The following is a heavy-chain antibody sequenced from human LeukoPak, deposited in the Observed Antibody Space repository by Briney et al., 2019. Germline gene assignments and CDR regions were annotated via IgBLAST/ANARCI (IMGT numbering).Heavy chain of an antibody. D-gene: IGHD6-13*01. CDR2: VSAGGSSR. J-gene: IGHJ4*02. Sequence: PGGSLRLSCAASGFTFSNYAMRWVRQAPGKGLEWVSAVSAGGSSRYYVDSVKGRFTTSRDNSKNTLFLQMNSLRAEDTALYYCAKDQGAATGKRGVDCWGQGTLVTVSS. CDR3: AKDQGAATGKRGVDC. V-gene: IGHV3-23*01. CDR1: GFTFSNYA.